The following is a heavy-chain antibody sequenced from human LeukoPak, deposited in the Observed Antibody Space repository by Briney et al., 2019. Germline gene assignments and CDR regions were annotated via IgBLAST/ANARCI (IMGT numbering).Heavy chain of an antibody. D-gene: IGHD5-18*01. CDR1: GFTFSSYA. Sequence: GGSLRLSCAASGFTFSSYAIHWVRQAPGKVLEYVSAISSNGGSTYYANSVKGRFTISRDNSKNTLYLQMGSLRAEDMAVYYCARAVDTAMVTFDYWGQGALVTVSS. CDR2: ISSNGGST. J-gene: IGHJ4*02. V-gene: IGHV3-64*01. CDR3: ARAVDTAMVTFDY.